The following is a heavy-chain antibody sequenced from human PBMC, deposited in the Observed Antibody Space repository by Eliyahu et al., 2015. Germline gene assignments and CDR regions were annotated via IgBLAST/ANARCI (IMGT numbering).Heavy chain of an antibody. J-gene: IGHJ4*02. D-gene: IGHD6-19*01. V-gene: IGHV3-23*01. CDR2: INIGGGAT. CDR3: AKRGSPSGSYYFDS. Sequence: EVRLLESGGGLVQPGGSLRLSCNASGFIFXSYVMTWVRQAPGKGLEWVSVINIGGGATYYADSVKGRFTISRDNAKNMLYLQMNSLRADDTAVYYCAKRGSPSGSYYFDSWGQGTLVTVSS. CDR1: GFIFXSYV.